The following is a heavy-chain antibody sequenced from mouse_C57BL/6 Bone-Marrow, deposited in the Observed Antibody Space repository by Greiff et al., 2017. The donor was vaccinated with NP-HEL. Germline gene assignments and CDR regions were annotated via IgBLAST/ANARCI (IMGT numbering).Heavy chain of an antibody. CDR2: IDPNSGGT. CDR3: ARDYDEAWFAY. Sequence: QVQLQQPGAELVKPGASVKLSCKASGYTFTSYWMHWVKQRPGRGLEWIGRIDPNSGGTKYNEKFKSKATLTVDKPASTAYVQLSRLTSEDSAFYYCARDYDEAWFAYWGQGTLVTVAA. D-gene: IGHD2-4*01. CDR1: GYTFTSYW. V-gene: IGHV1-72*01. J-gene: IGHJ3*01.